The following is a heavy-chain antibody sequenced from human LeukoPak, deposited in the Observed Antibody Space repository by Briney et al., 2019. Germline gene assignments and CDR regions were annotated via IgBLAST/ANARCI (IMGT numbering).Heavy chain of an antibody. CDR3: ARDRVPGIVVVPAAPRWFDP. V-gene: IGHV1-69*13. D-gene: IGHD2-2*01. CDR1: GYTFTSYG. CDR2: IIPIFGTA. Sequence: SVKVSCKASGYTFTSYGISWVRQAPGQGLEWMGGIIPIFGTANYAQKFQGRVTITADESTSTAYMELSSLRSEDTAVYYCARDRVPGIVVVPAAPRWFDPWGQGTLVTVSS. J-gene: IGHJ5*02.